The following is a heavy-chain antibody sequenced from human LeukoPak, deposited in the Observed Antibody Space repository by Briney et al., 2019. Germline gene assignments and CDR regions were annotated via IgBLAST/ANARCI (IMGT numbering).Heavy chain of an antibody. D-gene: IGHD3-10*02. CDR1: GFTFSSYE. J-gene: IGHJ6*04. CDR3: AKLGITMIGGV. CDR2: ISSTGSTI. V-gene: IGHV3-48*03. Sequence: PGGSLRLSCAASGFTFSSYEMNWVRQAPGKGLEWVSYISSTGSTIYYADSVKGRFTISRDNAKNSLYLQMNSLRAEDTAVYYCAKLGITMIGGVWGKGTTVTISS.